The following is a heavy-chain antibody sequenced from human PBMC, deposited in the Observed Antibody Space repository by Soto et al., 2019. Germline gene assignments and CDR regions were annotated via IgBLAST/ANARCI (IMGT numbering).Heavy chain of an antibody. V-gene: IGHV3-33*01. CDR2: IWYDGSNK. CDR3: ARDLYCSGGTCPGAFDM. CDR1: GFTFNNYG. Sequence: GGSLRLSCAASGFTFNNYGMHWVRQAPGKGLQWVAVIWYDGSNKYYADSVKGRFTISRDNSKNTLYLQMNSLRAEDTAVYYCARDLYCSGGTCPGAFDMWGQGTMVTVSS. D-gene: IGHD2-15*01. J-gene: IGHJ3*02.